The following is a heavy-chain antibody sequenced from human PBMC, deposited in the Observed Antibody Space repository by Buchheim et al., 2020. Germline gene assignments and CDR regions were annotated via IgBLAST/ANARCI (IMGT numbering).Heavy chain of an antibody. Sequence: QVQLQESGPGLVKPSETLSLTCTVSGGSISSYYWSWIRQPPGRGLEWIGYIYYSGCTNYNPSLKSRVTISVDTSKNQFSLKLSSVTAADTAVYYCARVSGDYVFWFDPWGQGTL. CDR3: ARVSGDYVFWFDP. CDR2: IYYSGCT. V-gene: IGHV4-59*01. CDR1: GGSISSYY. D-gene: IGHD4-17*01. J-gene: IGHJ5*02.